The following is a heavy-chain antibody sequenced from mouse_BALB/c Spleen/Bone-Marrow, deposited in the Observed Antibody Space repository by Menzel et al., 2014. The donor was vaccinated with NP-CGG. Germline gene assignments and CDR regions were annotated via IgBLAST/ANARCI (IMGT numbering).Heavy chain of an antibody. J-gene: IGHJ3*01. CDR3: SRGDDYDPFAY. CDR2: IAPGSGST. D-gene: IGHD2-4*01. CDR1: GYTFTSYW. V-gene: IGHV1S41*01. Sequence: DLVKPGASVKLSCKASGYTFTSYWINWIKQRPGQGLEWIGRIAPGSGSTYYNEMFKGKATLTVDTSSSTAYIQLRSLSSEVSAVYFCSRGDDYDPFAYWGQGTLVTVSA.